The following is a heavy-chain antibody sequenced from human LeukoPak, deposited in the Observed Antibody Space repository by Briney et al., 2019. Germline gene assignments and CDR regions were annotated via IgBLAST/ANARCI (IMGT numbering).Heavy chain of an antibody. V-gene: IGHV3-30-3*01. J-gene: IGHJ3*02. CDR2: ISYDGNNK. CDR1: GFTFSSYA. D-gene: IGHD6-19*01. Sequence: PGGSLRLSCAASGFTFSSYAMHWVRQAPGKGLEWVAIISYDGNNKYYADSVKGRFTISRDNSKNTMYLQMNSLRVEDTAVYYCARDRGRQAVAGTYDAFDIWGQGTMVTVSS. CDR3: ARDRGRQAVAGTYDAFDI.